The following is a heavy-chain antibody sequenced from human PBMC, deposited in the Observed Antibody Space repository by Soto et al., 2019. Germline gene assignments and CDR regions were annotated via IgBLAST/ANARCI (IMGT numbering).Heavy chain of an antibody. CDR3: ARAGRTTVTGLWHFDS. CDR2: IWYDGTQK. J-gene: IGHJ4*02. Sequence: QVQLEESGGGVVQPGRSLRLSCEASGFTFNTYSMHWVRQPPGKGLEWLAAIWYDGTQKYYADSVKGRFIISRDNSKKTLYLEMNSLRAEDTAVYYCARAGRTTVTGLWHFDSWGQGTLVTVSS. CDR1: GFTFNTYS. V-gene: IGHV3-33*01. D-gene: IGHD4-17*01.